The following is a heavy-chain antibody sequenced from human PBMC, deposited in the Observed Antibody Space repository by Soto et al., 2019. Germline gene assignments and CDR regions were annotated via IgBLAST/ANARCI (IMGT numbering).Heavy chain of an antibody. CDR3: ARVFSDSSSFFDP. CDR1: GGSISSGNYY. J-gene: IGHJ5*02. Sequence: LSLTCTVSGGSISSGNYYWSWIRQHPGKGLEWIGYIYYSGSTSYNPSLKSRVTISVDTSKNHFSLKLSSVTAADTAVYYCARVFSDSSSFFDPWGQGTLVTVSS. CDR2: IYYSGST. V-gene: IGHV4-31*03. D-gene: IGHD6-13*01.